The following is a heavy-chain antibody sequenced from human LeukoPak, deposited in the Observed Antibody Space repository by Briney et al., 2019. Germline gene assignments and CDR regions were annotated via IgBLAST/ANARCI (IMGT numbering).Heavy chain of an antibody. J-gene: IGHJ4*02. CDR1: GYSISSGYY. CDR2: IYHSGST. V-gene: IGHV4-38-2*01. Sequence: SETLSLTCAVCGYSISSGYYWGWIRQPPGKGLEWIGSIYHSGSTYSNPSLKSRVTISVDTSKNQFSLKLSSVTAADTAVYYCARLTTPYSSPLDYWGQGTLVTVSS. D-gene: IGHD6-13*01. CDR3: ARLTTPYSSPLDY.